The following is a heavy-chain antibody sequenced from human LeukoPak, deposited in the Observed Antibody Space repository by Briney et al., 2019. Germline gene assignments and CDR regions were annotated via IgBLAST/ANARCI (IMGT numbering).Heavy chain of an antibody. J-gene: IGHJ5*02. D-gene: IGHD2-2*01. V-gene: IGHV1-18*01. CDR2: ISAYNGNT. CDR3: ARSPSRYCSSTSCSPLGDA. CDR1: GYTFTSYG. Sequence: GASVKVSCKASGYTFTSYGISWVRQAPGQGVEWMGWISAYNGNTNYAQKLQGRVTMTTDTSTSTAYMELRSLRSDDTAVYYCARSPSRYCSSTSCSPLGDAWGQGTLVTVSS.